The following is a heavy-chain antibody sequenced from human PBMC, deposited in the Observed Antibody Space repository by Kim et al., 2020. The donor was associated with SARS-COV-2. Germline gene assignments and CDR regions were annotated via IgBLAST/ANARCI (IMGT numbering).Heavy chain of an antibody. D-gene: IGHD3-10*01. J-gene: IGHJ5*02. Sequence: GGSLRLSCAASGFTFSSYAMHWVRQAPGKGLEWVAVISYDGSNKYYADSVKGRFTISRDNSKNTLYLQMNSLRAEDTAVYYCASFGMVRGAIPWGQGTLVTVSS. CDR3: ASFGMVRGAIP. CDR1: GFTFSSYA. CDR2: ISYDGSNK. V-gene: IGHV3-30*04.